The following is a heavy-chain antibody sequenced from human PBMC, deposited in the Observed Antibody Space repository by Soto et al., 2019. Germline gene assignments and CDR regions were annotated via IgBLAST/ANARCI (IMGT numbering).Heavy chain of an antibody. V-gene: IGHV5-51*01. CDR2: IYPGDSDT. CDR3: ARLVGETGIAAAGTEGYYYYGMDV. J-gene: IGHJ6*02. CDR1: GYSFTSYW. Sequence: GESLKISCKGSGYSFTSYWIGWVRQMPGKGLEWMGIIYPGDSDTRYSPSFQGQVTISADKSISTAYLQWSSLKASDTAMYYCARLVGETGIAAAGTEGYYYYGMDVWGQGTTVTVSS. D-gene: IGHD6-13*01.